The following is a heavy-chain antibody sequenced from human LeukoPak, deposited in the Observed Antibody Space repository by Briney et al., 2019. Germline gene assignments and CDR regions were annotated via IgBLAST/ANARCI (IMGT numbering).Heavy chain of an antibody. V-gene: IGHV3-33*01. CDR3: ARVPYYYDSSGYYSFDY. CDR2: IWYDGSNK. D-gene: IGHD3-22*01. J-gene: IGHJ4*02. CDR1: GFTFSSYG. Sequence: RGSLRLSCAASGFTFSSYGMHWVRQAPGKGLEWVAVIWYDGSNKYYADSVKGRFTISRDNSKNTLYLQMNSLRAEDTAVYYCARVPYYYDSSGYYSFDYWGQGTLVTVSS.